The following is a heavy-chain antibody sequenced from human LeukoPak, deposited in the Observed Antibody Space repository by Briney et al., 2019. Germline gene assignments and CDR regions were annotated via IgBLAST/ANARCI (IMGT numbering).Heavy chain of an antibody. D-gene: IGHD4-17*01. V-gene: IGHV2-5*01. CDR1: GFSLSTSGVG. J-gene: IGHJ3*02. CDR3: AHSKGGDTPLSAFDI. CDR2: IYWNDDK. Sequence: KASGPTLVKPTQTLTLTCTFSGFSLSTSGVGVGWIRQPPGKALEWLALIYWNDDKRYSPSLKSRLTITKDTSKNQVVLTMTNMDPVDTATYYCAHSKGGDTPLSAFDIWGQGTMVTVSS.